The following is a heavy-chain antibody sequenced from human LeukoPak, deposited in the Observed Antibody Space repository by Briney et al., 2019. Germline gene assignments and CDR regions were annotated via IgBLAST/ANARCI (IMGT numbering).Heavy chain of an antibody. CDR1: GGSIFSYY. Sequence: PSETLSLTCTVSGGSIFSYYWSWIRQPPGEGLEWIGYIYYSGSTNDNPSLKSRVTISVDTSKNQFSLNLSSVTAADTAVDYCARRDGVYGMNVWGQGTTVTVSS. CDR2: IYYSGST. V-gene: IGHV4-59*08. CDR3: ARRDGVYGMNV. D-gene: IGHD3-10*01. J-gene: IGHJ6*02.